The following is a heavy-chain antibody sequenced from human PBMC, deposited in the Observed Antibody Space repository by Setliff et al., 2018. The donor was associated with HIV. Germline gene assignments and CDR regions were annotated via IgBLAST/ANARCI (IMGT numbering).Heavy chain of an antibody. V-gene: IGHV3-48*03. CDR2: IGGHGSII. CDR1: GLIFSSYE. CDR3: AAVPRGHSSLIIDY. D-gene: IGHD6-13*01. J-gene: IGHJ4*02. Sequence: PGGSLRLSCAASGLIFSSYEMNWVRQAPGKGLEWISFIGGHGSIIHYADSVKGRFTISRDNAKNSVYLQMHSLRVEDTAVYYCAAVPRGHSSLIIDYWGQGTLVTVSS.